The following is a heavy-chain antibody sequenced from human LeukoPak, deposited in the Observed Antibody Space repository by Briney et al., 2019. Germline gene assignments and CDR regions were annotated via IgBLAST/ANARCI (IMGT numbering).Heavy chain of an antibody. Sequence: PSETLSLTCTVSGGSISSYYWNWIRQPPGKGLEWIGYIYYSGSTNYNPSLKSRVTISVDTSKNQFSLKLSSVTAADTAVYYCARGGPRVTMVRGVDYWGQGTLVTVSS. CDR2: IYYSGST. V-gene: IGHV4-59*12. CDR1: GGSISSYY. J-gene: IGHJ4*02. CDR3: ARGGPRVTMVRGVDY. D-gene: IGHD3-10*01.